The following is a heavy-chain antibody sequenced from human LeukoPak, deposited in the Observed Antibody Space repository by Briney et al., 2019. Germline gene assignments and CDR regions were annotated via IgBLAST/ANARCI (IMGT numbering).Heavy chain of an antibody. V-gene: IGHV1-8*01. CDR3: ARSRRGGSKYYFDY. D-gene: IGHD1-26*01. J-gene: IGHJ4*02. Sequence: GSVKVSCKASGYTFTSYDINWGRQATGQGLEWMGWMNPNSGNTGYAQKFQGRVTMTRNTPISTAYMELSSLRSEDTAVYYCARSRRGGSKYYFDYWGQGTLVTVSS. CDR2: MNPNSGNT. CDR1: GYTFTSYD.